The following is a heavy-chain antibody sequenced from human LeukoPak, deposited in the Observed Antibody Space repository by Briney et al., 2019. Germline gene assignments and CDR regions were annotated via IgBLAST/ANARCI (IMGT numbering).Heavy chain of an antibody. CDR1: GFTFRSYW. D-gene: IGHD2-21*01. J-gene: IGHJ3*02. CDR2: IKQDGREK. CDR3: AREIVGTAGAFDI. V-gene: IGHV3-7*03. Sequence: GGSLRLSCAASGFTFRSYWMRWVRQAPGKGLEWVANIKQDGREKNYVDSVKGRFTISRDNAKNSLYLQMNSLRAEDTAVYYCAREIVGTAGAFDIWGQGTMVTVSS.